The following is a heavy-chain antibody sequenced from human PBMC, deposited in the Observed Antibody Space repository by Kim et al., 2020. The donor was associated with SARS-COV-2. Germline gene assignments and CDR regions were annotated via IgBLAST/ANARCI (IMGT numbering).Heavy chain of an antibody. V-gene: IGHV3-13*01. CDR3: ARGPSYSSGWTGVDY. J-gene: IGHJ4*02. Sequence: PGSVKGRFIISGENDKNSLYLQMNSLRAGDTAVYYCARGPSYSSGWTGVDYWGQGTLVTVSS. D-gene: IGHD6-19*01.